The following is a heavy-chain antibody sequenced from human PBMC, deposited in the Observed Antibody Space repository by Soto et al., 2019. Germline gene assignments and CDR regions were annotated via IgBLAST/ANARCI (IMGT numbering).Heavy chain of an antibody. CDR1: GSSISSSGDC. CDR2: IYNIGST. CDR3: ARGPSPDKVYS. Sequence: PSETLSLTCTVSGSSISSSGDCWSWIRQSPGKGLEWVGHIYNIGSTYSNPSLRSRATISVDTSNNQFSLKLSSVAATDTAVYYCARGPSPDKVYSWGQGTLVTVSS. J-gene: IGHJ4*02. V-gene: IGHV4-30-4*01.